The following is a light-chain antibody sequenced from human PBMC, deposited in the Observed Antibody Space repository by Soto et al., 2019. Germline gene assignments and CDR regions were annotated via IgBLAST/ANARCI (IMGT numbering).Light chain of an antibody. CDR1: SSDVGGYNY. Sequence: QSALTQPASVSGSPGQSITISCTGTSSDVGGYNYVSWYQQHPGKAPKLMIYEVSNRPSGVSNRFSGSKSANTASLTISGLQVEDEADYYCSSYTSRSSLVFGGGTKVTVL. CDR3: SSYTSRSSLV. J-gene: IGLJ2*01. V-gene: IGLV2-14*01. CDR2: EVS.